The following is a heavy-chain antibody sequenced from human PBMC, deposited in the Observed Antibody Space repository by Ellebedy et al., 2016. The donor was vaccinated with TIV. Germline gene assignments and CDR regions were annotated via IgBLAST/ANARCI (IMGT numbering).Heavy chain of an antibody. CDR3: ARDQSIGSRLVYYFDY. V-gene: IGHV3-48*04. J-gene: IGHJ4*02. D-gene: IGHD6-6*01. CDR2: ISSSSSNI. CDR1: GFTLSSSA. Sequence: GESLKISCAASGFTLSSSAMNWVRQAPGKGLEWVAYISSSSSNINYADSVKGRFTVSRDNAKNSLYLQMNSLRAEDTAVYYCARDQSIGSRLVYYFDYWGQGTLVTVSS.